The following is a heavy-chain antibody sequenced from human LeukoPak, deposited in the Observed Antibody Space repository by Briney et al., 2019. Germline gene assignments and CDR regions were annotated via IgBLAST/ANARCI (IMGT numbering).Heavy chain of an antibody. CDR1: GLTPSTYS. CDR3: AKDRTVGASYWDFDL. Sequence: PARSLRPSCPASGLTPSTYSMSWARPPPWKWLEWVSATRCRGSGGNTYYADSVKGRFTISRASSKNTLFLHMNTLRAEDTAIYYCAKDRTVGASYWDFDLWGRGTLVTVSS. CDR2: TRCRGSGGNT. D-gene: IGHD1-26*01. J-gene: IGHJ2*01. V-gene: IGHV3-23*01.